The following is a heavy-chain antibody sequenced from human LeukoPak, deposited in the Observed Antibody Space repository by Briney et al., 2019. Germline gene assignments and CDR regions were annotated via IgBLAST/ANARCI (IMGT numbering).Heavy chain of an antibody. D-gene: IGHD5-12*01. Sequence: GGSLRLSCAASGFTFSSYWMHWVRQAPGKGLVWVSRINSDGSSTIYADSVKGRFTSSRDNAKNTLYLQMNSLRAEDTAVYYCARDMRYSGYDDIDYWGQGPLVPVSS. V-gene: IGHV3-74*01. J-gene: IGHJ4*02. CDR3: ARDMRYSGYDDIDY. CDR1: GFTFSSYW. CDR2: INSDGSST.